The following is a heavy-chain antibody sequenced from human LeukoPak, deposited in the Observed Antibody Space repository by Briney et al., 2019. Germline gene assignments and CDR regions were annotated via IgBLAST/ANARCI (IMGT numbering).Heavy chain of an antibody. CDR2: TYYRSKWYN. CDR3: ARDSSGYFENES. V-gene: IGHV6-1*01. D-gene: IGHD3-22*01. J-gene: IGHJ5*02. CDR1: GDSVFSNRSA. Sequence: SQTLPLLCASSGDSVFSNRSAWNWIRQSPSRGLEWLGRTYYRSKWYNDYAVSVKSRITINPDTSKHQFSLQLNSVTPEDMAVYYCARDSSGYFENESCGQGTLVTVSS.